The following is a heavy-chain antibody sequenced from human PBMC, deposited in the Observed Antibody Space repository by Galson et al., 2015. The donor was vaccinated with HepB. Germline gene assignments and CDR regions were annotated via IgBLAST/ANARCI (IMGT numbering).Heavy chain of an antibody. CDR1: GFTFSSYT. CDR3: SKTMSLPRGYSGYDLDS. J-gene: IGHJ4*02. CDR2: ISGSGDIA. D-gene: IGHD5-12*01. Sequence: SLRLSCAASGFTFSSYTLSWARQAPGKGLEWVSAISGSGDIAYYADSVKGRFTISRDNSRNTMYLQMNSLRAEDTAVYYCSKTMSLPRGYSGYDLDSWGQGTLVAVSS. V-gene: IGHV3-23*01.